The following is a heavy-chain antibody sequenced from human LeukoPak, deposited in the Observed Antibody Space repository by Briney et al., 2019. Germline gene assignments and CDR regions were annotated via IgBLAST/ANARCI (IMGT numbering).Heavy chain of an antibody. J-gene: IGHJ4*02. V-gene: IGHV1-69*05. CDR1: GGTFSSYA. Sequence: ASVKVSCKASGGTFSSYAINWVRQAPGQGLEWMGGIITIFGTANYAQKFQGRVTNTTDESTSTAYMELSSLRSEDTAVYYCARLFARGGEISGSYFYYWGQGTLVTVSS. D-gene: IGHD1-26*01. CDR3: ARLFARGGEISGSYFYY. CDR2: IITIFGTA.